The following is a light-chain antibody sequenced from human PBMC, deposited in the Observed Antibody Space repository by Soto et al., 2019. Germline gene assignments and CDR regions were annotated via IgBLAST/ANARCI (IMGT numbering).Light chain of an antibody. Sequence: QSVLTQPPSVSAAPGQKVTISCSGSTSNIGPNYVSWYQHRPGTAPKLLIYDNNKRPSGIPDRFSGSKSGTSATLDITGLQTGDEADYYCGTWDNSLSAGVFGGGTKLTVL. CDR2: DNN. CDR3: GTWDNSLSAGV. V-gene: IGLV1-51*01. J-gene: IGLJ2*01. CDR1: TSNIGPNY.